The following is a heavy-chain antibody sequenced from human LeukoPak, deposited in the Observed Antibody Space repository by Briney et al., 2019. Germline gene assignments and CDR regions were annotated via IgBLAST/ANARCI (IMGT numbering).Heavy chain of an antibody. CDR3: TREKSVVVPSSYYYFDV. D-gene: IGHD3-22*01. CDR1: GFTFSDNY. J-gene: IGHJ2*01. Sequence: GGSLRLSCAASGFTFSDNYMSWVRQAPGKGLEWVSLIYSGGSTYYADSVKGRFTISRDNSKNTLYLQMDSLRVEDTAMYFCTREKSVVVPSSYYYFDVWGRGTLVTVAS. V-gene: IGHV3-53*01. CDR2: IYSGGST.